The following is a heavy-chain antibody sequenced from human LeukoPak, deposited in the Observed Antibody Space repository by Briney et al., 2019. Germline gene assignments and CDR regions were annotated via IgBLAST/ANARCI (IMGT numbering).Heavy chain of an antibody. Sequence: GRSLRLSCVSSRFTLDDYAIHGVPQAPGKGLECVSGISWNSCRIGNPDSVKGRFTISTDNAKNSLYLQMNSLRAEDTALYYCAKGRGLYYFDYWGQRTLVTVSS. V-gene: IGHV3-9*01. J-gene: IGHJ4*02. CDR1: RFTLDDYA. CDR2: ISWNSCRI. CDR3: AKGRGLYYFDY.